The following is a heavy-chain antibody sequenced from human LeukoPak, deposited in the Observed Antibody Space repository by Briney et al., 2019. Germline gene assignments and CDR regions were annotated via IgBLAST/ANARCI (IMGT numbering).Heavy chain of an antibody. CDR1: GGSINTYY. D-gene: IGHD6-6*01. Sequence: SETLSLTCTVSGGSINTYYGSWIRQPPGKGLEWIGYVYSSGSTNYNPSLKSRVSISVDTSKNQFSLKLSSVTAADTAVYYCARLGSSIFNGFDSWGQGSLVTVSS. J-gene: IGHJ4*02. V-gene: IGHV4-4*09. CDR2: VYSSGST. CDR3: ARLGSSIFNGFDS.